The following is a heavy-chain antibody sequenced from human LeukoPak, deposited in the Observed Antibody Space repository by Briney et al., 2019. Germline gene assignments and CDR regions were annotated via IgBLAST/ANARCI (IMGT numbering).Heavy chain of an antibody. V-gene: IGHV1-18*01. J-gene: IGHJ5*02. CDR1: GYTFTNYG. Sequence: ASVKVSCKASGYTFTNYGISWVRQAPGQGLEWIGWVGAYDGDTNYAEKVQGRVTMTTDTSTSTAYLELRSLRSDDTAVYYCARDYDRCNNDCFDPWGQGTLVTVSS. CDR3: ARDYDRCNNDCFDP. D-gene: IGHD3-22*01. CDR2: VGAYDGDT.